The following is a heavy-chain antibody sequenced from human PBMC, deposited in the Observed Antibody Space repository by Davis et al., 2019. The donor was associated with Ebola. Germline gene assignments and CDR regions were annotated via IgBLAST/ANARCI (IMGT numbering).Heavy chain of an antibody. CDR1: GGTFSSFA. CDR3: ARVRTGYYFDSSDSPSWFDP. CDR2: IIPMFRSP. J-gene: IGHJ5*02. D-gene: IGHD3-22*01. V-gene: IGHV1-69*13. Sequence: SVKVSCKTSGGTFSSFAIGWVRQAPGQGLEWMGGIIPMFRSPNYSQKFHDRVTISADESTSTAYMELTSLRSEDTAVYFCARVRTGYYFDSSDSPSWFDPWGQGTLVTVSS.